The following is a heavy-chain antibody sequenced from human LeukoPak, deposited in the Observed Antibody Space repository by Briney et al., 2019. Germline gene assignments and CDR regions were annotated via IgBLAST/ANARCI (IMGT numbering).Heavy chain of an antibody. CDR2: FYISGST. Sequence: PSETLSLTCTVSGGSTSSGLHYWSWIRQSAGKGLEWIGRFYISGSTDYNPALKSRVTISVDTSRNQISLRLTSVTAADTAVYYCARGYSSSHRWFDPWGQGTLVTVSS. CDR1: GGSTSSGLHY. CDR3: ARGYSSSHRWFDP. D-gene: IGHD6-6*01. V-gene: IGHV4-61*02. J-gene: IGHJ5*02.